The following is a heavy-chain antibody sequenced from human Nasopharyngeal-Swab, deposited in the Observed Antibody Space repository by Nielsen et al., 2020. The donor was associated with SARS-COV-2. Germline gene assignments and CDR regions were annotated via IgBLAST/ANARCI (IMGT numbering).Heavy chain of an antibody. CDR1: GFTFSSYA. Sequence: GGSLRLSCAASGFTFSSYAMHWVRQAPGKGLEWVAVISYDGSNKYYADSVKGRFTISRDNSKNTLYLQMNSLRAEDTAVYYCARAGSGSYYYGMVVWSQGTTVTVSS. CDR2: ISYDGSNK. CDR3: ARAGSGSYYYGMVV. D-gene: IGHD3-10*01. J-gene: IGHJ6*02. V-gene: IGHV3-30-3*01.